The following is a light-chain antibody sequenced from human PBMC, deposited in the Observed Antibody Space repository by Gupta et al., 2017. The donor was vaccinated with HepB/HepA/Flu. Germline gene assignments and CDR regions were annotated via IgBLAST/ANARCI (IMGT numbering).Light chain of an antibody. CDR2: AAS. CDR1: QSVSSTY. J-gene: IGKJ1*01. Sequence: EIVLTQSPGTLSLSPGERVTLSCRASQSVSSTYLAWYQQKPGQAPSLLIHAASIRATGIPDRFSGSGSGTDFTLTISSLDPEDFGMYYCQQYGSSPWTFGQGTKVEIK. V-gene: IGKV3-20*01. CDR3: QQYGSSPWT.